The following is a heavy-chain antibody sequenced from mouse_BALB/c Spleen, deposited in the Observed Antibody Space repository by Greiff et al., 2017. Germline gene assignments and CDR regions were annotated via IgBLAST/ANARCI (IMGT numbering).Heavy chain of an antibody. CDR2: ISDGGSYT. D-gene: IGHD1-1*01. J-gene: IGHJ4*01. CDR1: GFTFSDYY. Sequence: EVKVVESGGGLVKPGGSLKLSCAASGFTFSDYYMYWVRQTPEKRLEWVATISDGGSYTYYPDSVKGRFTISRDNAKNNLYLQMSSLKSEDTAMYYCARGFYYYGSSSYYAMDYWGQGTSVTVSS. V-gene: IGHV5-4*02. CDR3: ARGFYYYGSSSYYAMDY.